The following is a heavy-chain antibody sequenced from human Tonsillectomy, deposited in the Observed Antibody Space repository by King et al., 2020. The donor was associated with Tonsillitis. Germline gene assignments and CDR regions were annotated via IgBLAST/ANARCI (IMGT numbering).Heavy chain of an antibody. J-gene: IGHJ4*02. CDR3: AKDIQAYSFGYYFDY. CDR2: ISWNSGSI. D-gene: IGHD5-18*01. Sequence: VQLVESGGGLVQPGRSLRLSCAASGFTFDEYAMHWVRQVPGKGLEWVSGISWNSGSICYADSVKGRFIISRDNAKNSLYLQINSLRAEDTALYYCAKDIQAYSFGYYFDYWGQGTLVTVSS. CDR1: GFTFDEYA. V-gene: IGHV3-9*01.